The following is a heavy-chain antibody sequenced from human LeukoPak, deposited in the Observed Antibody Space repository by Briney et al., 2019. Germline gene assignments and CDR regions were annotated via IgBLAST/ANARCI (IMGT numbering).Heavy chain of an antibody. D-gene: IGHD3-9*01. CDR2: IIPIFGTA. CDR3: ARSPTYDILTGYQYFDY. V-gene: IGHV1-69*13. J-gene: IGHJ4*02. CDR1: GGTFSSYA. Sequence: SVKVSCKASGGTFSSYAISWVRQAPGQGLEWMGGIIPIFGTANYAQKFQGRVTITADESTSTAYMELSSLRSEDTAVYYCARSPTYDILTGYQYFDYWGQGTLATVSS.